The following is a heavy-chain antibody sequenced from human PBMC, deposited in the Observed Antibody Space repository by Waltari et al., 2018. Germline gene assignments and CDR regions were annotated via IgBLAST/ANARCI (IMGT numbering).Heavy chain of an antibody. J-gene: IGHJ4*02. CDR2: ISYDGSNK. D-gene: IGHD3-10*01. Sequence: QVQLVESGGGVVQPGRSLRLSCAASGFTFSSSAMHWVRQAPGKGLEWVAVISYDGSNKYYADSVKGRFTISRDNSKNTLYLQMNSLRAEDTAVYYCARDPFDKNDYWGQGTLVTVSS. CDR3: ARDPFDKNDY. V-gene: IGHV3-30-3*01. CDR1: GFTFSSSA.